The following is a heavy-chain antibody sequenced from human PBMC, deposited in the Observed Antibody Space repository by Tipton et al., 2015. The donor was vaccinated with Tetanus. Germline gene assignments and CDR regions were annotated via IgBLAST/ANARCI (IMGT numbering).Heavy chain of an antibody. D-gene: IGHD5-12*01. J-gene: IGHJ4*02. V-gene: IGHV4-39*01. CDR3: VGHRGPSGTDI. CDR1: GGSVNSDIYY. Sequence: TLSLTCTVSGGSVNSDIYYWGWIRQPPGKGPEWIGTMFYTGITHYSPSLQSRIIIASDTSKNQFSLEVTSVTAADTAIYYCVGHRGPSGTDIWGQGTLVSVSS. CDR2: MFYTGIT.